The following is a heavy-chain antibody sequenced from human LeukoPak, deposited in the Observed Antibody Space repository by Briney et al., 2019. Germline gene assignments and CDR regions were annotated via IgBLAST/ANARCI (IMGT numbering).Heavy chain of an antibody. J-gene: IGHJ4*02. V-gene: IGHV1-2*02. Sequence: SVKVSCKASGYTFTGPYIHWMRQARGQGLEWMGWIKPNSGGTKYAQKFQGRVTVTSDTSTSTAYMELSGLRADDTAAYYCARVEYCTKGVCINFDLWGQGTLVTVSS. CDR1: GYTFTGPY. D-gene: IGHD2-8*01. CDR3: ARVEYCTKGVCINFDL. CDR2: IKPNSGGT.